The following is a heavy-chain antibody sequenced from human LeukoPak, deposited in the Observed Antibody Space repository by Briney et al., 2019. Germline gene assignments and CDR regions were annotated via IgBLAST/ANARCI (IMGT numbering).Heavy chain of an antibody. J-gene: IGHJ4*02. V-gene: IGHV3-48*01. CDR1: GFTFSTYS. CDR3: AKDLHYLAANDY. Sequence: PGGSLRLSCAASGFTFSTYSMNWVRQAPGKGLEWVSYITSSSSTIYYADSVKGRFTISRDNSKNTLYLQMNSLRVEDTAVYYCAKDLHYLAANDYWGQGTLVTVSS. D-gene: IGHD6-13*01. CDR2: ITSSSSTI.